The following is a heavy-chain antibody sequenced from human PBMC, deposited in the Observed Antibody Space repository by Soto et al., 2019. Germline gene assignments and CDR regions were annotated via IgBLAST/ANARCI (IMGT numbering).Heavy chain of an antibody. Sequence: EVQLVESGGGLVQPGRSLRLSCAASGFTFDDYAMHWVRQAPGKGLEWVSGISWNSDSIGYADSVKGRFTISRDNAKNPLYLPMNRLRAEDTALYYCAKDHCSCGSCDFDYWGQGTLVTVSS. CDR2: ISWNSDSI. V-gene: IGHV3-9*01. J-gene: IGHJ4*02. D-gene: IGHD2-15*01. CDR1: GFTFDDYA. CDR3: AKDHCSCGSCDFDY.